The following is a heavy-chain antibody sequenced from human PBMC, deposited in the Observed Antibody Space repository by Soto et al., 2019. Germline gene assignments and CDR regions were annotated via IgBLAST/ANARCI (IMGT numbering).Heavy chain of an antibody. CDR3: ARQSHYSSWYSVDY. CDR1: GFTFSTYS. CDR2: ISSNGGYT. J-gene: IGHJ4*02. V-gene: IGHV3-64*01. Sequence: EVQLVESGGGLVQPGGSLRLSCAASGFTFSTYSMHWVRQAPGKGLEYVSAISSNGGYTSYANSVKGRFTISRDNSMHTLYLQMASLSAENMAVYYCARQSHYSSWYSVDYWGQGTLVTVSS. D-gene: IGHD3-22*01.